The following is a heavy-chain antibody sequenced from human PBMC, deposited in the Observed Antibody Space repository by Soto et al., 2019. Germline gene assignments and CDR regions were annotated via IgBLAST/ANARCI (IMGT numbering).Heavy chain of an antibody. CDR2: MYNTGST. D-gene: IGHD2-21*02. J-gene: IGHJ6*02. CDR1: GGSISRYY. Sequence: QVRLQESGPGLVKPSETLSLTCTVSGGSISRYYWSWIRQPPGKGLEWIGYMYNTGSTIYNPSLKSRVTKSVDTSKNQFSLKLNSVTAADTAGYYCARDLWGYCGADCYPLDVWGQGTTVTVSS. CDR3: ARDLWGYCGADCYPLDV. V-gene: IGHV4-59*01.